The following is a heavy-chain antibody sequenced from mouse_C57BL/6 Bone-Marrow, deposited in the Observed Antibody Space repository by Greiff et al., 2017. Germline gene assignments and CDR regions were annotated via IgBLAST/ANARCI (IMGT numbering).Heavy chain of an antibody. CDR1: GFTFTDYY. J-gene: IGHJ2*01. V-gene: IGHV7-3*01. CDR2: IRNKANGYTT. Sequence: EVKLVESGGGLVQPGGSLSLSCAASGFTFTDYYMSWVRQPPGKALEWLGFIRNKANGYTTEYSASVKGRFTISRDNSQSILYLQMNALSAEDIATYYCASLLRTGGYFDYWGQGTTLTVSS. D-gene: IGHD1-1*01. CDR3: ASLLRTGGYFDY.